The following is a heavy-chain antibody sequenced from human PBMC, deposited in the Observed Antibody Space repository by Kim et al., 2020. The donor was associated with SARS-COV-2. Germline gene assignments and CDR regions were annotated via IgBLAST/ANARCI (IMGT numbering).Heavy chain of an antibody. CDR1: GGSISSGSYY. D-gene: IGHD1-26*01. V-gene: IGHV4-61*02. J-gene: IGHJ3*02. Sequence: SETLSLTCTVSGGSISSGSYYWSWIRQPAGKGLEWIGRIYTSGSTNYNPSLKSRVTISVDTSKNQFSLKLSSVTAADTAVYYCARELDWELNDDAFDIWGQGTMVTVSS. CDR2: IYTSGST. CDR3: ARELDWELNDDAFDI.